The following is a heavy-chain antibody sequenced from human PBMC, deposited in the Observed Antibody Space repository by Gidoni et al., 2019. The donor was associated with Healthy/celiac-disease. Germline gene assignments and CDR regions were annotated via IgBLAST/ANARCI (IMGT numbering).Heavy chain of an antibody. CDR2: IIPIFGTA. CDR1: GGTFSSYA. V-gene: IGHV1-69*01. CDR3: ARDWVGYCSGGSCYWGTFDI. J-gene: IGHJ3*02. D-gene: IGHD2-15*01. Sequence: QVQLVQSGAEVKKPGSSVKVSCKASGGTFSSYAISWVRQAPGQGLEWMGGIIPIFGTANYAQKFQGRVTITADESTSTAYMELSSLRSEDTAVYYCARDWVGYCSGGSCYWGTFDIWGQGTMVTVSS.